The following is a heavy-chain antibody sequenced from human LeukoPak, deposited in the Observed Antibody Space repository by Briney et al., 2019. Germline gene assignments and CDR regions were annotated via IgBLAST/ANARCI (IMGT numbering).Heavy chain of an antibody. D-gene: IGHD5-18*01. J-gene: IGHJ4*02. Sequence: GGSLRLSCAASGFTVSSNYMSWVRQAPGKGLEWVSVIYSGGSTYYADSVKGRFTFSRDNSKNTLYLQMNSLRAEDTAVYYCARFTDTKGFDYWGQGTLVTVSS. CDR3: ARFTDTKGFDY. CDR2: IYSGGST. CDR1: GFTVSSNY. V-gene: IGHV3-53*01.